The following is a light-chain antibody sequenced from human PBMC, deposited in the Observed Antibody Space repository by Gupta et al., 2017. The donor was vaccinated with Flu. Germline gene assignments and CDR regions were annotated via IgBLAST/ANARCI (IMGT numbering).Light chain of an antibody. J-gene: IGLJ2*01. CDR2: LNSDGRY. CDR3: QTWGTGMV. Sequence: QLVLTQSPSASASLGASVTLTCTLSSGHSTYAITWHQQQPEKAPRYLMKLNSDGRYNQADGIPGRFSGSSSGAERYLTISSLQSEDEADYYRQTWGTGMVFGGGTKLTVL. CDR1: SGHSTYA. V-gene: IGLV4-69*01.